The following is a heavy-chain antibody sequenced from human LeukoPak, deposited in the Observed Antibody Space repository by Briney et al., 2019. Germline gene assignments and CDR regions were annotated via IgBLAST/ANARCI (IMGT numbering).Heavy chain of an antibody. D-gene: IGHD4-17*01. Sequence: PGESLKISCKISGYNFTNYWIGWVRQMPGKGLEWMGIIWPPDSATRYSPSFDGHVTISVVKSISTAFLQWSSLKASDTSIYYCARHSSAVTLSDTLHIWGQGTLVTVSS. J-gene: IGHJ3*02. V-gene: IGHV5-51*01. CDR1: GYNFTNYW. CDR2: IWPPDSAT. CDR3: ARHSSAVTLSDTLHI.